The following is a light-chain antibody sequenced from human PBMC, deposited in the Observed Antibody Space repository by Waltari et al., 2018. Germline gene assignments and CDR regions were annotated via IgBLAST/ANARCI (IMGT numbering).Light chain of an antibody. CDR3: AAWDDSLRGV. J-gene: IGLJ3*02. CDR2: RNN. V-gene: IGLV1-47*01. CDR1: SSNIGSNY. Sequence: QSVLTQPPSASGTPGQRVTISCSGSSSNIGSNYVYWYQQLPGTAPKLLIYRNNRRPSGVLDRFSGSKSGTSASLASSGLRSEDEADYYCAAWDDSLRGVFGGGTKLTVL.